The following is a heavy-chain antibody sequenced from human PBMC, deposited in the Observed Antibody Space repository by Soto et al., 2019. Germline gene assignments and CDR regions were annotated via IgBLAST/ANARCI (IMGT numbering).Heavy chain of an antibody. D-gene: IGHD3-10*01. CDR2: VSPILGMA. CDR3: ATNYGSGSTHFDY. V-gene: IGHV1-69*02. CDR1: EGTFNSYT. Sequence: QVHLVQSGAEVKKPGSSVKVSCRASEGTFNSYTISWVRQAPGQGLEWMGRVSPILGMANFAQKFQGRVMITADNATSTAYMVLSSLRSDDTAVYYCATNYGSGSTHFDYWGQGTLVTVSS. J-gene: IGHJ4*02.